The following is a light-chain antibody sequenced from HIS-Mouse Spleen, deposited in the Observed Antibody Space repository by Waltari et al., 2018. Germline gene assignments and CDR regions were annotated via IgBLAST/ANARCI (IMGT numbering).Light chain of an antibody. CDR3: CSYAGSSTE. V-gene: IGLV2-23*01. J-gene: IGLJ3*02. CDR2: EGS. CDR1: SSDVGSYTL. Sequence: QSAMTQPASVSGSPGQSITISCTGTSSDVGSYTLVSWYQQHPGKAPKLMIYEGSKRPSGVSNRFSGSKSGNTASLTISGLQAEDEADYYCCSYAGSSTEFGGGTKLTVL.